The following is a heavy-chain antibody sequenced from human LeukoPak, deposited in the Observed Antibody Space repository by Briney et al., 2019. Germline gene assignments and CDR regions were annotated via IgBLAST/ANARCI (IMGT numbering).Heavy chain of an antibody. D-gene: IGHD6-13*01. J-gene: IGHJ4*02. CDR2: IYPGDSDP. CDR1: GYRFTNYW. Sequence: GESLKISCKGSGYRFTNYWIAWVRQMPGKGLEWMGIIYPGDSDPRYSPSFQGQVTISADKSISTAYLQWSSLKASDSAMYYCVRHGLGSSWFGFDYWGQGTLVTVSS. V-gene: IGHV5-51*01. CDR3: VRHGLGSSWFGFDY.